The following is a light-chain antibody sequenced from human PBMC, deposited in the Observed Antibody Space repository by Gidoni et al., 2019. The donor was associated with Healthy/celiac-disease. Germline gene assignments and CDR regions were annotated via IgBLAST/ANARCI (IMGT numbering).Light chain of an antibody. J-gene: IGKJ2*01. V-gene: IGKV3-11*01. CDR1: QSVSSY. CDR2: DAS. CDR3: QQRSNWPPMYT. Sequence: EIVLTQSPATLSLSPGERATLSCRASQSVSSYFAWYQQKPGQAPRLLIYDASNRATGIPAGFSGSGSGTDFTLTISSLEPEDFAVYYCQQRSNWPPMYTFGQGTKLEIK.